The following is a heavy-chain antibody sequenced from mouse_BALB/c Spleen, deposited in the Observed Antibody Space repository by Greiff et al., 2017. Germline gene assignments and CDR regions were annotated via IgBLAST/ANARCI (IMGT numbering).Heavy chain of an antibody. D-gene: IGHD2-3*01. V-gene: IGHV2-9*02. CDR1: VFSLTSYG. J-gene: IGHJ4*01. CDR3: ARGDGYYAMDY. CDR2: IWAGGST. Sequence: VQLVESGPGLVAPSQSLSITCTVSVFSLTSYGVHWVRQPPGKGLEWLGVIWAGGSTNYNSALMSRLSISKDNSKSQVFLKMNSLQTDDTAMYYCARGDGYYAMDYWGQGTSVTVSS.